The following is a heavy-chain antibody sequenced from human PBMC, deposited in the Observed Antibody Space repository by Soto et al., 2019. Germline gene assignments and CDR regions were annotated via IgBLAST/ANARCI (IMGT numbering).Heavy chain of an antibody. V-gene: IGHV4-39*01. CDR3: ARLPSRHLVDY. D-gene: IGHD3-3*02. J-gene: IGHJ4*02. CDR2: MFYGVST. CDR1: GSSINISGYY. Sequence: SETLSLTCTVSGSSINISGYYWGCIRQPPGKGLEWIGSMFYGVSTYYNPSLKSRVTVSVDTSKNQFSLNLRSVTAADTAVYYCARLPSRHLVDYWGQGTLVTVSS.